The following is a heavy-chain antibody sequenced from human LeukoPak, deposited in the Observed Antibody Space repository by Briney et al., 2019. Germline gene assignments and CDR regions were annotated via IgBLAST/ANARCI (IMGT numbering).Heavy chain of an antibody. Sequence: NPSETLSLTCTVSGGSISSSSYYWGWIRQPPGKGLEWIGSIYHSGSTYYNPSLKSRVTISVDTSKNQFSLKLSSVTAAGTAVSFCARVPARLRFLEWLIDYWGQGPLVTVSS. V-gene: IGHV4-39*07. J-gene: IGHJ4*02. CDR3: ARVPARLRFLEWLIDY. CDR1: GGSISSSSYY. D-gene: IGHD3-3*01. CDR2: IYHSGST.